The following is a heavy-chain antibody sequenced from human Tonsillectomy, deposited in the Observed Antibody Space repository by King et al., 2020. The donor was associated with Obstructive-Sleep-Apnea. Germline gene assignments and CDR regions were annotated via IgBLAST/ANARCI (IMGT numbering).Heavy chain of an antibody. V-gene: IGHV4-59*08. CDR1: GGSISSYF. D-gene: IGHD1-7*01. CDR2: ISYSGTT. CDR3: ATHELELRPFDY. Sequence: VQLQESGPGLVKPSETLSLTCNVSGGSISSYFWSWIRQPPGKGLEWIGDISYSGTTKYNPILKSRVTISVDTSKNQSSLKLSSVTAADTAVYSCATHELELRPFDYWGQGALVTVSS. J-gene: IGHJ4*02.